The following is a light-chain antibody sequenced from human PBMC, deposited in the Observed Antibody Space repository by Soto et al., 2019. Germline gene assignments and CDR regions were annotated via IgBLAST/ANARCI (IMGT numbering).Light chain of an antibody. J-gene: IGKJ4*01. CDR2: TAS. V-gene: IGKV1-39*01. CDR1: PSISRY. CDR3: QQSYSMTT. Sequence: DIQMTQSPSSLSASVGDRVTITCRASPSISRYLNWYQQKPGKAPKLLSYTASSLQSGVPSRFSGSGSGTDFTLTISSLQPEDFATYYCQQSYSMTTFGGGTKVEIK.